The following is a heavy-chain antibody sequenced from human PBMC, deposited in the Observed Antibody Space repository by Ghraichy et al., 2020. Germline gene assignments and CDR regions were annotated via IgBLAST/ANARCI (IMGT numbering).Heavy chain of an antibody. Sequence: GGSLRLSCAASGFTFDDYTMHWVRQAPGKGLEWVSLISWDGGSTYYADSVKGRFTISRDNSKNSLYLQMNSLRTEDTALYYCAKSLLRDGGDRSFDYWGQGTLVTVSS. CDR1: GFTFDDYT. J-gene: IGHJ4*02. V-gene: IGHV3-43*01. D-gene: IGHD3-16*01. CDR3: AKSLLRDGGDRSFDY. CDR2: ISWDGGST.